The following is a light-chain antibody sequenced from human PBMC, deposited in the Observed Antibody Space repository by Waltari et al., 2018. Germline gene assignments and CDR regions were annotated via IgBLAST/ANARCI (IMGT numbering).Light chain of an antibody. Sequence: DIQMTQSPSTLSASVGDSVTITCRASQSINYWLAWYQQRPGKAPKLLVYKASILESGVPSRFSGSGSGTEFTLSINSLQPDDFATYYCQHYYAYPWTFGQGTKVEIK. CDR2: KAS. CDR3: QHYYAYPWT. V-gene: IGKV1-5*03. CDR1: QSINYW. J-gene: IGKJ1*01.